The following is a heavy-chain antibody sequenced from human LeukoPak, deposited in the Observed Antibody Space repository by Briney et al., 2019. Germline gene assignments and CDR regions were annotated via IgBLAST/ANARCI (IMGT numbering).Heavy chain of an antibody. Sequence: SETLSLTCTVSGGSISSYYWGWIRQPPGEGLEWIGSIYYSGSTYYNPSLKSRVTISVDTSKNQFSLKLSSVTAADTAVYYCARGFINRDAPMVVNAFDIWGQGTMVTFSS. J-gene: IGHJ3*02. D-gene: IGHD5-18*01. CDR3: ARGFINRDAPMVVNAFDI. CDR2: IYYSGST. CDR1: GGSISSYY. V-gene: IGHV4-39*07.